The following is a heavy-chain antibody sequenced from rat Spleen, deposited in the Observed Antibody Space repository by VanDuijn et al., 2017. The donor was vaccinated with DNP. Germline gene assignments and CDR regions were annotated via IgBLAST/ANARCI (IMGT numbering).Heavy chain of an antibody. D-gene: IGHD1-12*02. J-gene: IGHJ2*01. V-gene: IGHV5-58*01. Sequence: EVQLAETGGGLVQPGRSLKLSCVASGFTFSNYWMYWVRQAPGKGLEWVASITTDGGRTYYPDSVKGRFSISRDNAENTVYLQMNSLRSEDTATYYCANYNFYDGTYWGQGVMVTVSS. CDR2: ITTDGGRT. CDR3: ANYNFYDGTY. CDR1: GFTFSNYW.